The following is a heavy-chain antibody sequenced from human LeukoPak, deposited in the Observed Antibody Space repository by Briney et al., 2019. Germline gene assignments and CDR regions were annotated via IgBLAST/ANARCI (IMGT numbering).Heavy chain of an antibody. CDR3: ARVLRDRYSSSWYWVDY. D-gene: IGHD6-13*01. CDR2: IYYSGST. CDR1: GGSISSYY. J-gene: IGHJ4*02. Sequence: SETLSLTCTVSGGSISSYYWSWIRQPPGKGLEWIGYIYYSGSTNYNPSLKSRVTISVDTSKNQFSLKLSSVTAADTAVYYCARVLRDRYSSSWYWVDYWGQGTLVTVSS. V-gene: IGHV4-59*12.